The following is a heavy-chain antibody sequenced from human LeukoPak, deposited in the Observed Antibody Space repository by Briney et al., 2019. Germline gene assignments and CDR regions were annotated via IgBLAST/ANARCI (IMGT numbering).Heavy chain of an antibody. Sequence: GGSLRLSCAASGFTFSRYAMNWVRQAPGKGLEWVSGISDNGGSTYYADSVKGRFTISRDNSKNTLYLQMNSLRAEDTAVYYYAKEGIVTSHFGYYFDFWGQGTLVTVPS. CDR3: AKEGIVTSHFGYYFDF. CDR2: ISDNGGST. CDR1: GFTFSRYA. D-gene: IGHD1-26*01. V-gene: IGHV3-23*01. J-gene: IGHJ4*02.